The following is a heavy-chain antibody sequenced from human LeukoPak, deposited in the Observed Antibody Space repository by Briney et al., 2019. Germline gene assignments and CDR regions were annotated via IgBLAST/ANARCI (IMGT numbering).Heavy chain of an antibody. Sequence: ASVKVSCKASGGTFSSYAISWVRQAPGQGLEWMGGIIPIFGTANYAQKFQGRVTITTDESTSTAYMELSSLRSEDTAVYYCARADLVKQLADDWGQGTLVTVSS. CDR3: ARADLVKQLADD. CDR1: GGTFSSYA. CDR2: IIPIFGTA. J-gene: IGHJ4*02. D-gene: IGHD6-6*01. V-gene: IGHV1-69*05.